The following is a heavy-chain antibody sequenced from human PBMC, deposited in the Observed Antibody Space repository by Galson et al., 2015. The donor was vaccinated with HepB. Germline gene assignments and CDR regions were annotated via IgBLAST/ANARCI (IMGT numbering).Heavy chain of an antibody. CDR3: VLTKEGSGWYYY. J-gene: IGHJ4*02. V-gene: IGHV1-2*02. CDR2: IIPNSGGT. Sequence: SVKVSCKASGYTFTGYYMHWVRQAPGQGLEWMGWIIPNSGGTNYAQKFQGRVTMTRDTSISTGYMELSRLRSDDTAVYYCVLTKEGSGWYYYWGQGTLVTVSS. CDR1: GYTFTGYY. D-gene: IGHD6-19*01.